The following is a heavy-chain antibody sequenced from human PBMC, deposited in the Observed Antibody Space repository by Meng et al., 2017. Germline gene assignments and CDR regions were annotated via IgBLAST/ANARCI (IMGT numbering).Heavy chain of an antibody. J-gene: IGHJ4*02. CDR2: IDTKTGNP. CDR1: GYTLTSYA. Sequence: QVKLVQSGSELRKPGASVKVSCKASGYTLTSYAINWLRQAPGQGLQWMGWIDTKTGNPTYVPGFTGRLVFSLDTSVSTAYLQISGLKADDTAVYYCTRDGYSDCSRTSCIDSWGQGTLVTVSS. D-gene: IGHD2-2*01. V-gene: IGHV7-4-1*02. CDR3: TRDGYSDCSRTSCIDS.